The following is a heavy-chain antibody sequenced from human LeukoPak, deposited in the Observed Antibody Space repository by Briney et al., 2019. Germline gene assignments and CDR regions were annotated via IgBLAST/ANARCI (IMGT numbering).Heavy chain of an antibody. J-gene: IGHJ6*03. CDR3: ARDLRGFPYYYYYMDV. CDR1: GFTFSSYE. Sequence: PGGSLRLSCAASGFTFSSYEMTWVRQAPGKGLEWVSYISSSGNTKYYADSVKGRFTISRDNAKNSLYLRMNSLRAEDTAVYYCARDLRGFPYYYYYMDVWGKGTTVTVSS. CDR2: ISSSGNTK. V-gene: IGHV3-48*03.